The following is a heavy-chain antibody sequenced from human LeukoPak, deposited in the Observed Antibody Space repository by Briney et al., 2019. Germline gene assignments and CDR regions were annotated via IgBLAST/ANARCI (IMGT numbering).Heavy chain of an antibody. D-gene: IGHD3-10*01. V-gene: IGHV3-23*01. J-gene: IGHJ4*02. CDR1: GFTFSSYA. CDR3: AKDGTYYYGSGNFGY. Sequence: GGSLRLSCAASGFTFSSYAMSWVRQAPGKGLEWVSAISGSGGSTYYADSVKGRFTISRDNSKNTLYLQMNSLGAEDTAVYYCAKDGTYYYGSGNFGYWGQGTLVTVSS. CDR2: ISGSGGST.